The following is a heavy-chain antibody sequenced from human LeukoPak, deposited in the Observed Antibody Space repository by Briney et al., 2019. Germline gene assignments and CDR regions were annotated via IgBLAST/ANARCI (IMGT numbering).Heavy chain of an antibody. V-gene: IGHV3-74*01. CDR2: INSDGSST. CDR1: GFTFSNYW. CDR3: ARLGMIRGVMGDY. Sequence: TGGSLRLSCAASGFTFSNYWMHWVRQAPGKGLVWVSRINSDGSSTSYADSVKGRFTISRDNAKNTLYLQMNSLRAEDTAVYYCARLGMIRGVMGDYWGQGTLVTVSS. J-gene: IGHJ4*02. D-gene: IGHD3-10*01.